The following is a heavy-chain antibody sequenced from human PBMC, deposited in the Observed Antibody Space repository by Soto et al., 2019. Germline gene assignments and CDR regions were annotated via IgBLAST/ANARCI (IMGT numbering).Heavy chain of an antibody. CDR3: ARDLSGVGIESQ. D-gene: IGHD3-10*01. J-gene: IGHJ4*02. Sequence: PGGSLRLSCAASGFSFSSYTMHWVRQTPGKGLERVAVISGDERDKRYAGSVQGRFTISRDNSKSTLYLQMNNLRTEDTAIYYCARDLSGVGIESQWGQGTRVTVSS. CDR2: ISGDERDK. CDR1: GFSFSSYT. V-gene: IGHV3-30*04.